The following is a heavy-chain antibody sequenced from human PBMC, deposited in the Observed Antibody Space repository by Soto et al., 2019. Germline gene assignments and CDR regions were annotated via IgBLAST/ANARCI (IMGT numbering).Heavy chain of an antibody. CDR1: GFPFSSYA. J-gene: IGHJ4*02. D-gene: IGHD3-10*01. Sequence: GGSLRLSCAASGFPFSSYAMSWVRQAPGKGLEWVSAISGSGDSTYYADSAKGRFTISRDNSKNTLYLQMNSPRAEDTAVYYCAKAYYYYGSGSSFDYWGQGTLVTVSS. CDR2: ISGSGDST. CDR3: AKAYYYYGSGSSFDY. V-gene: IGHV3-23*01.